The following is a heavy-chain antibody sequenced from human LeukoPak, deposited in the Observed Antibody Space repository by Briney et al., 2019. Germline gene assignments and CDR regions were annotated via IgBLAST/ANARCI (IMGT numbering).Heavy chain of an antibody. D-gene: IGHD2-15*01. V-gene: IGHV1-69*01. CDR1: GGSLSSFA. CDR2: IIPIFGST. Sequence: SVKVSCKASGGSLSSFALNWVRQTPGQGLEWMGGIIPIFGSTNYTQKFQVRVTITADESTNTAYMELNSLRSEDTGVYYCARVMVVAGNGGYFLYWGQGTLVSVSS. J-gene: IGHJ1*01. CDR3: ARVMVVAGNGGYFLY.